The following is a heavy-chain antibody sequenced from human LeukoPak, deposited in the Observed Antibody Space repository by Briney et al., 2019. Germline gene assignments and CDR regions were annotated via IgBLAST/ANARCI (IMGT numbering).Heavy chain of an antibody. J-gene: IGHJ3*02. CDR1: GGSISSYY. CDR3: ARAMRRRPDAFDI. V-gene: IGHV4-59*01. Sequence: SETLSLTCPVSGGSISSYYWSWIRQPPGKGLEWIEYIYYSGSTNYNPSLKSRVTISVDTSKNQFSLKLSSVTAADTAVYYCARAMRRRPDAFDIWGQGTMVTVSS. CDR2: IYYSGST.